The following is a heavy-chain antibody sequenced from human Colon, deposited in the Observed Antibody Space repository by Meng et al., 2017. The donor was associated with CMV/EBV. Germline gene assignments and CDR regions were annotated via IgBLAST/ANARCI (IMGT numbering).Heavy chain of an antibody. CDR3: ARDLWSGSSDYFDY. Sequence: QVQPVQSGAEVKKPGAPVKVSCKASGYTFTGFYIQWVRQAPGQGLEWMGWINPKSGDTIYEQKFQGRVTMTRDTSISTVYMDLNSLRSDDTAVYFCARDLWSGSSDYFDYWGQGTLVTVSS. J-gene: IGHJ4*02. D-gene: IGHD3-3*01. V-gene: IGHV1-2*02. CDR1: GYTFTGFY. CDR2: INPKSGDT.